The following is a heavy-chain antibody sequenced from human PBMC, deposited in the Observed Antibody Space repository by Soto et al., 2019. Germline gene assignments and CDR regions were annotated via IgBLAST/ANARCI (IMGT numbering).Heavy chain of an antibody. CDR1: GFSITNTW. D-gene: IGHD3-3*01. J-gene: IGHJ4*02. CDR3: KSSPDFWGGHTPL. CDR2: VKSKADGGTA. Sequence: EVQLVESGGGLVQPGGSLRLSCAASGFSITNTWMHWVRQAPGKGLEWVGRVKSKADGGTADYAAPVKGRFTVSRDDSKNTQYLQMNSLKMEDTAVYYCKSSPDFWGGHTPLWCQGTLVTVSS. V-gene: IGHV3-15*07.